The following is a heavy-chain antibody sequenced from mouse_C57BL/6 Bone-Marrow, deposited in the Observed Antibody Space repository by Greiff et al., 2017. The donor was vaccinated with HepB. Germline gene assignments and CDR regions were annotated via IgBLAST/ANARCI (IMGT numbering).Heavy chain of an antibody. V-gene: IGHV3-6*01. J-gene: IGHJ3*01. CDR1: GYSITSGYY. D-gene: IGHD1-1*01. CDR2: ISYDGSN. Sequence: EVQLQQSGPGLVKPSQSLSLSCSVTGYSITSGYYWNWIRQFPGNKLEWMGYISYDGSNNYNPSLKNRITITRDTSKNQFFLKLKSVTTEDTATYYCARSGLRSRFAYWGQGTLVTVSA. CDR3: ARSGLRSRFAY.